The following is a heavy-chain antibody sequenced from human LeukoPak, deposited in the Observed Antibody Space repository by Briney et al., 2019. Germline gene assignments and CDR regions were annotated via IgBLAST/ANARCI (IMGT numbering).Heavy chain of an antibody. Sequence: GASVKVSCKASGYTFTGYYIHLVRQAPGHGLEWMGWINPNSGGTNYAQKFQGRVTMTRDTSISTAYMELSRLRSDDTAVYYCARGTYCGGDCIGNWGQGTLVIVSS. V-gene: IGHV1-2*02. J-gene: IGHJ4*02. CDR3: ARGTYCGGDCIGN. D-gene: IGHD2-21*02. CDR2: INPNSGGT. CDR1: GYTFTGYY.